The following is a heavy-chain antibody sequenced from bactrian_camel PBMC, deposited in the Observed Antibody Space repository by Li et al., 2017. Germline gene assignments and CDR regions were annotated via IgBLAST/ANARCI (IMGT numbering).Heavy chain of an antibody. J-gene: IGHJ4*01. CDR3: AADFYNLQLARSYNY. V-gene: IGHV3S53*01. D-gene: IGHD6*01. CDR1: APTYSINC. CDR2: IDSGGTT. Sequence: QVQLVESGGGSVQAGGSLRLSCAASAPTYSINCMGWFRQAPGKEREGVASIDSGGTTTYADSVKGRFTISQDNAKNTVYLQMNSLKPEDTAMYYCAADFYNLQLARSYNYWGQGTQVTVS.